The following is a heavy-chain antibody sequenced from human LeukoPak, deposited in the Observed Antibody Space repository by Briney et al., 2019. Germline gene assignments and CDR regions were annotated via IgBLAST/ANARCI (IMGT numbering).Heavy chain of an antibody. CDR3: ARDCSSTSCYDY. Sequence: SETLSLTCTVSGGSISSGSYYWSWIRQPAGKGLEWIGRIYTSGSTNYNPSLKSRVTISVDTSKNQFSLKLSSVTAADTAVYYCARDCSSTSCYDYWGQGTLVTVSS. CDR1: GGSISSGSYY. V-gene: IGHV4-61*02. CDR2: IYTSGST. D-gene: IGHD2-2*01. J-gene: IGHJ4*02.